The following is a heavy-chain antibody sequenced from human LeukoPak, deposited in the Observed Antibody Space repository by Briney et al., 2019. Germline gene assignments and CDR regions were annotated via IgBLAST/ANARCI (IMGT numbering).Heavy chain of an antibody. V-gene: IGHV3-49*04. Sequence: GGSLRLSCKGSGFTSTDNGTSWVRRAPGKGLEWVGCIRSKASGATIEYAASVKGRFSIARDDSKNIAYLQMNSLKSEDTAVYYCTRDAYNTGWNSDYWGQGTLVTVSS. CDR3: TRDAYNTGWNSDY. D-gene: IGHD6-19*01. CDR1: GFTSTDNG. J-gene: IGHJ4*02. CDR2: IRSKASGATI.